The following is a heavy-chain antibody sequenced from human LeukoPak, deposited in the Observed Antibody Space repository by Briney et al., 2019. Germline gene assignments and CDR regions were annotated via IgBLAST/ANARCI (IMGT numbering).Heavy chain of an antibody. V-gene: IGHV4-30-4*08. CDR3: ARGDYCSSTSCYNGYFQH. CDR2: IYYSGSN. CDR1: GGSISSGDYY. J-gene: IGHJ1*01. D-gene: IGHD2-2*02. Sequence: SQTLSLTCTVSGGSISSGDYYWSWIRQPPGKGLEWIGYIYYSGSNYYNPSLKSRITISVDTSKNQFSLKLSSVTAADTAVYYCARGDYCSSTSCYNGYFQHWGQGTLVTVSS.